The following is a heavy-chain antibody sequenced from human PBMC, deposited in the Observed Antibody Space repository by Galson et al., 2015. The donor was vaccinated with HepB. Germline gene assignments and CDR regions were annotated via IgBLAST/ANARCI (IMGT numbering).Heavy chain of an antibody. V-gene: IGHV3-23*01. CDR3: AKDRLPEGVGATPFDY. CDR2: ISGSGGST. D-gene: IGHD1-26*01. J-gene: IGHJ4*02. Sequence: SLRLSCAASGFTFSSYAMSWVRQAPGKGLEWVSAISGSGGSTYYADSVKGRFTISRDNSKNTLYLQMNSLRAEDTAVYYCAKDRLPEGVGATPFDYWGQGTLVTVSS. CDR1: GFTFSSYA.